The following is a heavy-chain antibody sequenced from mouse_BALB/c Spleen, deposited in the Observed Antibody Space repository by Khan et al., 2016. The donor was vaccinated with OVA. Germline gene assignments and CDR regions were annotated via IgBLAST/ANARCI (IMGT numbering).Heavy chain of an antibody. V-gene: IGHV2-9*02. CDR2: IWAGGST. J-gene: IGHJ2*01. CDR3: ARNKQSDYFDY. CDR1: GFSLTSYA. Sequence: VQLQESGPGLVAPSQSLSITCTVTGFSLTSYAIHWIRQPPGKGLEWLGVIWAGGSTNYNSALMSRLSISKDNSKSQVFLKMNSLQTDDTAIYFSARNKQSDYFDYWGQGTTLTVSS.